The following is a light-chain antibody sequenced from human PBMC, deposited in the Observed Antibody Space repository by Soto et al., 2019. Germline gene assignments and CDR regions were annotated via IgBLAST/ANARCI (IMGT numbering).Light chain of an antibody. J-gene: IGKJ1*01. Sequence: EIVMTQSPATLSVSPGKRATLSCRASQTVGTYLAWYQQRPGQAPRLLIYGASTRATGVPARFSGSGSGTEFTLTISSLQSEDFALYYCLQYDNWPPWTFGQGTKVDIK. V-gene: IGKV3-15*01. CDR1: QTVGTY. CDR3: LQYDNWPPWT. CDR2: GAS.